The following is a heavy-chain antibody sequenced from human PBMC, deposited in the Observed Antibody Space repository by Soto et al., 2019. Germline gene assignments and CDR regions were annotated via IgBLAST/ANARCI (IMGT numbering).Heavy chain of an antibody. D-gene: IGHD3-10*01. J-gene: IGHJ3*02. CDR1: GGSISSGGYY. CDR3: AKTVVMVRGVIIPGDAFDI. CDR2: IYYSGST. V-gene: IGHV4-31*02. Sequence: SETLSLTCTVSGGSISSGGYYWSWIRQHPGKGLEWIGYIYYSGSTYYNPSLKSRVTISVDTSKNQFSLKLSSVTAADTAVYYCAKTVVMVRGVIIPGDAFDIWGQGTMVTVSS.